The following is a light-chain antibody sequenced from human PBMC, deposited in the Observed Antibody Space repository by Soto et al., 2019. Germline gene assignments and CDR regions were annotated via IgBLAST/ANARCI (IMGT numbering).Light chain of an antibody. Sequence: QSVLTQPASVSGSPGQSITISCTGTSSDVGAYNYVSWYQQHPGKAPKLMIYEVSNRPSGVSDRFSGSRSGNTASLTISGLQDEDESDYYCSSYTSSSTWVFGGGTKLTVL. J-gene: IGLJ3*02. CDR1: SSDVGAYNY. V-gene: IGLV2-14*01. CDR3: SSYTSSSTWV. CDR2: EVS.